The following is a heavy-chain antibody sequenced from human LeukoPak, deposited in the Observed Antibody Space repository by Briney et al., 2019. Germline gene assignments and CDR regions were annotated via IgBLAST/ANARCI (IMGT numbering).Heavy chain of an antibody. CDR3: ASGSYYFVY. CDR1: GGSIRSYY. Sequence: PSETLSLTCTVSGGSIRSYYWSWIRQPPGKGLEWIGYIYYSGCTKYNPSLKSRATISVDMSKNQFSLKLNSVTAADTAVYYCASGSYYFVYWGQGTLVTVSS. V-gene: IGHV4-59*08. J-gene: IGHJ4*02. CDR2: IYYSGCT. D-gene: IGHD1-26*01.